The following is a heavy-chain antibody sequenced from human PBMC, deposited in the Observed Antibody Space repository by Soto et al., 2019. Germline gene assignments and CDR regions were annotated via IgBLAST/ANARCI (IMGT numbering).Heavy chain of an antibody. Sequence: SETLSLTCTVSGGSISSYYWTWIRQPPGKGLEWIGYIYYSGNTNYNPSLKSRVTISLDTSKNQFSLKLRSLRSDDTAVYYCARDSYYYDSSGSFDYWGQGTLVTVSS. D-gene: IGHD3-22*01. CDR2: IYYSGNT. CDR1: GGSISSYY. J-gene: IGHJ4*02. V-gene: IGHV4-59*01. CDR3: ARDSYYYDSSGSFDY.